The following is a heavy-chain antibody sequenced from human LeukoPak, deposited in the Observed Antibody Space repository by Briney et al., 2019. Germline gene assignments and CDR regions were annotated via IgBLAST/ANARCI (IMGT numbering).Heavy chain of an antibody. Sequence: GASVKVSCKASGGTFSSYAISWVRQAPGQGLEWMGRIIPILGIANYAQKFQGRVTITADKSTSTAYMELSSLRSEDTAVYYCASGFPHYGSGSYRYYFDYWGQGTLVTVSS. CDR2: IIPILGIA. CDR3: ASGFPHYGSGSYRYYFDY. CDR1: GGTFSSYA. V-gene: IGHV1-69*04. D-gene: IGHD3-10*01. J-gene: IGHJ4*02.